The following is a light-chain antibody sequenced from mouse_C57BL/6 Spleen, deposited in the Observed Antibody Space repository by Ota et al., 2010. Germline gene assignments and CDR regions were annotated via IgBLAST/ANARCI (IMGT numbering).Light chain of an antibody. CDR3: QQYSSYPFT. Sequence: DIVMTQSQKFMSTSVGDRVSVTCKASQNVGTNVAWYQQKPGQSPKALIYWASTRHTGVPDRFTGSGSGTDFTLTISNVQSEDLADYFCQQYSSYPFTFGSGTKLEIK. CDR2: WAS. V-gene: IGKV6-23*01. CDR1: QNVGTN. J-gene: IGKJ4*01.